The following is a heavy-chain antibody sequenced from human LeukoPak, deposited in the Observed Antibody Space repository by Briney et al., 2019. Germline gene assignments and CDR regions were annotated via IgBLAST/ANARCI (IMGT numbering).Heavy chain of an antibody. V-gene: IGHV3-33*01. J-gene: IGHJ4*02. CDR1: GFTFSTYG. Sequence: GGSLRLSCALSGFTFSTYGMHWVRQTPGKGLEWVAVIWYDGSNIHYADSVKGRFTNSRDNPKNTLFLQMNSLRAEDTGVYYCARDLARRRYFDYWGQGTLVTVSS. CDR3: ARDLARRRYFDY. CDR2: IWYDGSNI. D-gene: IGHD1-26*01.